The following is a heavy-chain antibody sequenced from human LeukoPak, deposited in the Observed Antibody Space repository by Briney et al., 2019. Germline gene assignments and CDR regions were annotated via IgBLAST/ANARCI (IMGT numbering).Heavy chain of an antibody. CDR3: AKSNGYGLVDI. CDR1: GGSFSGYY. CDR2: INHSGST. D-gene: IGHD3-10*01. V-gene: IGHV4-34*01. J-gene: IGHJ3*02. Sequence: SETLSLTCAVYGGSFSGYYWSWIRQPPGKGLEWIGEINHSGSTNYNPSLKSRVTISVDTSKNKFSLKLSSVTAADTAVYYCAKSNGYGLVDIWGQGTMVTVSS.